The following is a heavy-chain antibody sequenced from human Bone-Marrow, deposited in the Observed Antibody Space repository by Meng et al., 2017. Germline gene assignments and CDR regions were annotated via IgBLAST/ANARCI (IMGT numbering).Heavy chain of an antibody. CDR1: GFTFSSYA. D-gene: IGHD6-13*01. Sequence: GESLKISCAASGFTFSSYAMHWVRQAPGKGLEWVAVISYDGSNKYYADSVKGRFTISRDNAKHSLSLQMNSLRAEDTAVYYCARMSGYSSSWSYYYYYYGMDVWGQGTTVTVSS. V-gene: IGHV3-30*04. CDR3: ARMSGYSSSWSYYYYYYGMDV. J-gene: IGHJ6*02. CDR2: ISYDGSNK.